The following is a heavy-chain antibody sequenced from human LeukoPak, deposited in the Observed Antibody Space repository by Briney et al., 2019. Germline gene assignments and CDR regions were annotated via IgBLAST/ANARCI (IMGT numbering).Heavy chain of an antibody. J-gene: IGHJ4*02. CDR1: GFTFSITY. CDR2: LSGSGGST. D-gene: IGHD3-10*01. Sequence: GESLRLSCTASGFTFSITYMAWVRQVPGKGLEWVSELSGSGGSTYYADSVKGRFTISRDNSKNTLYLQMNSLRAEDTAVYYCAKHDTVISLLRGVTHFDYWGQGTLVTVSS. CDR3: AKHDTVISLLRGVTHFDY. V-gene: IGHV3-23*01.